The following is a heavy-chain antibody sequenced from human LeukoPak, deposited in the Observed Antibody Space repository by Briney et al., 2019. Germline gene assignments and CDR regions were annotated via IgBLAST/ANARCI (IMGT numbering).Heavy chain of an antibody. Sequence: SETLSLTCTVSGGSVSSGNYYWNWIRQLSGKGLEWIGYISYTGSTNYNPSLKSRVTVSVDTSKNQFSLKLSSVTAADTAVYYCARGPVAVAGRVFDIWGQGTMVTVSS. CDR1: GGSVSSGNYY. V-gene: IGHV4-61*01. J-gene: IGHJ3*02. CDR3: ARGPVAVAGRVFDI. CDR2: ISYTGST. D-gene: IGHD6-19*01.